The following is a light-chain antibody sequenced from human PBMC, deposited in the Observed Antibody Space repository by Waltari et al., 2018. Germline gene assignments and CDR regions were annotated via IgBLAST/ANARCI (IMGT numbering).Light chain of an antibody. Sequence: EIVLTQSPGTLSLSPGERATLSCRASQSVSSSYLAWYQQKPGQATRPLIYGASSRATGIPDRFRGSGSGTDFTLTISRLEPEDFAVYYCQQYGSSPWTFGQGTKVEIK. CDR3: QQYGSSPWT. J-gene: IGKJ1*01. CDR2: GAS. CDR1: QSVSSSY. V-gene: IGKV3-20*01.